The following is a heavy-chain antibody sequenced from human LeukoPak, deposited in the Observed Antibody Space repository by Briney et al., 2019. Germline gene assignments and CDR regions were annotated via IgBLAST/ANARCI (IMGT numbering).Heavy chain of an antibody. J-gene: IGHJ4*02. Sequence: PETLSLTCTVSGGSISSYYWSWIRQPPGKGLEWIGYIYYSGSTYYNPSLKSRVTISVDTSKNQFSLKLSSVTAADTAVYYCARDYYYGSGAFDYWGQGTLVTVSS. V-gene: IGHV4-59*12. CDR3: ARDYYYGSGAFDY. CDR2: IYYSGST. D-gene: IGHD3-10*01. CDR1: GGSISSYY.